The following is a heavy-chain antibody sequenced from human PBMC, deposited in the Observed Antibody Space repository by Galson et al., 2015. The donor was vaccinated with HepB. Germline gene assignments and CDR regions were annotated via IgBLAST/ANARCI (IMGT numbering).Heavy chain of an antibody. D-gene: IGHD2-2*01. CDR3: ARDIGRVVPADVYYYGMDV. CDR1: GYTFTSYG. Sequence: CKASGYTFTSYGISWVRQAPGQGLEWMGWISAYNGNTNYAQKLQGRVTMTTDTSTSTAYMELRSLRSDDTAVYYCARDIGRVVPADVYYYGMDVWGQGTTVTVSS. V-gene: IGHV1-18*01. CDR2: ISAYNGNT. J-gene: IGHJ6*02.